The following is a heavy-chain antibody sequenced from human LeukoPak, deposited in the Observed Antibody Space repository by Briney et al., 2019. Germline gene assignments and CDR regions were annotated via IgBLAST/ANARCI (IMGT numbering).Heavy chain of an antibody. CDR3: ARGTDFGVVYYYFDY. Sequence: SETLSLTCTVSGGSISSYYWSWIRQPPGKGLEWIGYIYYSGSTNYNPSLKSRVTISVDTSKNQFSLKLSSVTAADTAVYYCARGTDFGVVYYYFDYWGQGTLVTVSS. CDR1: GGSISSYY. CDR2: IYYSGST. V-gene: IGHV4-59*01. D-gene: IGHD3-3*01. J-gene: IGHJ4*02.